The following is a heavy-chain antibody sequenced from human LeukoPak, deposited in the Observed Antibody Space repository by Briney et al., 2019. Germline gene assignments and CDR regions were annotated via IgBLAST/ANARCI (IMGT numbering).Heavy chain of an antibody. CDR1: GFTFSSYG. Sequence: GGSLRLSCAASGFTFSSYGMGWVRQAPGKGLEWVSAISGSGGSTYYADSVKGRFTISRDNSKNTLYLQMNSLRAEDTAVYYCAKGIVYSSSSYFDYWGQGTLVTVSS. CDR2: ISGSGGST. J-gene: IGHJ4*02. D-gene: IGHD6-6*01. CDR3: AKGIVYSSSSYFDY. V-gene: IGHV3-23*01.